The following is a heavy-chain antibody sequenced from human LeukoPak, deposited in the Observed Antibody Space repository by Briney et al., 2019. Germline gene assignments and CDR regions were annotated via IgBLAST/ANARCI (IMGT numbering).Heavy chain of an antibody. CDR2: ISWDDNK. CDR1: GFSLATNGVR. D-gene: IGHD2-8*02. J-gene: IGHJ5*02. CDR3: SRRIGGGVDFLDP. V-gene: IGHV2-5*02. Sequence: SGPTLVNPTQTLTLTCTFSGFSLATNGVRVGWIRQPPGKALERLALISWDDNKYYSPSLGSRLTIAKDTPKNQVVLAMTDMDPVDTATYYCSRRIGGGVDFLDPWGLGVLVTVSS.